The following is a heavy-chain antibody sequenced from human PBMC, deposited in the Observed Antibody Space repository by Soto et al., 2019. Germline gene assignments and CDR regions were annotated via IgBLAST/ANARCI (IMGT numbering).Heavy chain of an antibody. Sequence: ASVKVSCTASGYTFTGYYMHWVRQAPGQGLEWMGWINPNSGGTNYAQKFQGWVTMTRDTSISTAYMELSRLRSDDTAVYYCARMGEPDYDILTGYSPYYYYYGMDVWGQGTTVTVSS. J-gene: IGHJ6*02. CDR2: INPNSGGT. CDR3: ARMGEPDYDILTGYSPYYYYYGMDV. CDR1: GYTFTGYY. V-gene: IGHV1-2*04. D-gene: IGHD3-9*01.